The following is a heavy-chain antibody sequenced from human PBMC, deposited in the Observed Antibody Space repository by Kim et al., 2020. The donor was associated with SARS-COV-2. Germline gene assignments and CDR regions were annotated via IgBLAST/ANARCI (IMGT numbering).Heavy chain of an antibody. CDR3: ARESSYDSSGYYYADNWFDP. Sequence: SETLSLTCTVSGGSVSSGSYYWSWIRQPPGKGLEWIGYIYYSGSTNYNPSLKSRVTISVDTSKNQFSLKLSSVTAADTAVYYCARESSYDSSGYYYADNWFDPWGQGTLVTVSS. D-gene: IGHD3-22*01. V-gene: IGHV4-61*01. CDR2: IYYSGST. CDR1: GGSVSSGSYY. J-gene: IGHJ5*02.